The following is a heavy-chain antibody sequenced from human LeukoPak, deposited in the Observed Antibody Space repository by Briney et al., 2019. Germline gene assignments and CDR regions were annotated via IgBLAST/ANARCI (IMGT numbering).Heavy chain of an antibody. D-gene: IGHD5-18*01. CDR1: GGSVSSGSYY. Sequence: SETLSLTCTVSGGSVSSGSYYWSWIRQPPGKGLEWIGYIYYSGSTNYNPSLKSRVTISVDTSKNQFSLKLSSVTAADTAVYYCASENRYSYGYYYYYGMDVWGQGTTVTVSS. J-gene: IGHJ6*02. CDR3: ASENRYSYGYYYYYGMDV. CDR2: IYYSGST. V-gene: IGHV4-61*01.